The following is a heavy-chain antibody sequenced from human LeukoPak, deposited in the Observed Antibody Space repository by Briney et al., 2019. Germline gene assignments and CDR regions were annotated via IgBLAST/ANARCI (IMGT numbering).Heavy chain of an antibody. J-gene: IGHJ4*02. V-gene: IGHV3-7*01. Sequence: GGSLRLSCAASGFTFSSYWMSWVRQAPGKGLEWVADIKQDGSEKYYVDSVKGRFTISRDNAKNSLYLQMNSLRAEDTAVYYCARGHGLRYFDWYFDYWGQGTLVTVSS. CDR1: GFTFSSYW. CDR2: IKQDGSEK. D-gene: IGHD3-9*01. CDR3: ARGHGLRYFDWYFDY.